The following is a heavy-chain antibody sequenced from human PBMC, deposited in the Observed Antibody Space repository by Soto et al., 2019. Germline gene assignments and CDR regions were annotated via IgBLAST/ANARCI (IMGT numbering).Heavy chain of an antibody. CDR2: SNSDGSST. CDR1: GFTFSSYW. CDR3: AGASTVAGAGLRGSVP. Sequence: EVQLVESGGGLVQPGGSLRLSCAASGFTFSSYWMHWVRQAPGKGLVRVSRSNSDGSSTSYADSVKGRFTISKDNVNLRLNPRTTTPGAGVTAVYSSAGASTVAGAGLRGSVPRWQGTVVTVSP. V-gene: IGHV3-74*01. D-gene: IGHD2-15*01. J-gene: IGHJ5*02.